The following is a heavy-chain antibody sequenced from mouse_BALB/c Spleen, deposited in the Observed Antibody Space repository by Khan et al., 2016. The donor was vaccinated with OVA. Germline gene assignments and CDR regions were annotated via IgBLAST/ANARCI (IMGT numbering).Heavy chain of an antibody. CDR3: ARRAPDDAMDY. Sequence: VQLQESGAEVVRPGASVKLSCKTSRYIFTSYWIQWVKQRSGQGLEWIARIYPGTGSTYYNEKFKGKATLTADKSSSTAYMQLSSLKSEDSAVYFCARRAPDDAMDYWGQGTSVTVSS. D-gene: IGHD3-3*01. J-gene: IGHJ4*01. CDR2: IYPGTGST. V-gene: IGHV1S132*01. CDR1: RYIFTSYW.